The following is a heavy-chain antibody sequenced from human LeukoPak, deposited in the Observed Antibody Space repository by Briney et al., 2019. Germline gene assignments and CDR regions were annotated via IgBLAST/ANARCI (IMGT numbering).Heavy chain of an antibody. CDR2: MHPTSGNT. CDR1: GYTFTSYD. Sequence: ASVKVSCKATGYTFTSYDINWVRQPTGQGLEWMGCMHPTSGNTGYPQKFHDRATMTRNTSISTAYMELSSLRSEDTAVYYCATNNWNYGYWGQGTLVTVSS. V-gene: IGHV1-8*01. D-gene: IGHD1-7*01. J-gene: IGHJ4*02. CDR3: ATNNWNYGY.